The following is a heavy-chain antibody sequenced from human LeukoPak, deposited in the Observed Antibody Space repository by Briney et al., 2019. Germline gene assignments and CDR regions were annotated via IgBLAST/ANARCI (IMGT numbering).Heavy chain of an antibody. J-gene: IGHJ5*02. V-gene: IGHV1-69*05. D-gene: IGHD4-17*01. Sequence: SVNVSCKASGGTLSSYAISWVRQAPGQGLGWMGGIIPIFGTANYAQTFQGRVTITTDEPTSTAYMELSSLRSEDTAVYYCARVTTVTTFDPWGQGTLVTVSS. CDR1: GGTLSSYA. CDR3: ARVTTVTTFDP. CDR2: IIPIFGTA.